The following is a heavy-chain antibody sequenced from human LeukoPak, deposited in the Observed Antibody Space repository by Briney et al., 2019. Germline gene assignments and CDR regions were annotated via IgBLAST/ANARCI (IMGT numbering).Heavy chain of an antibody. V-gene: IGHV4-39*07. D-gene: IGHD1-26*01. CDR1: GGSISSSSYY. CDR2: IYYSGST. J-gene: IGHJ4*02. Sequence: SETLSLTCTVSGGSISSSSYYWGWIRQPPGKGLEWIGSIYYSGSTYYNPSLKSRVTISVDTSKNQFSLRLSSVTAADTAVYYCATTTIRLGYWGQGTLVTVSS. CDR3: ATTTIRLGY.